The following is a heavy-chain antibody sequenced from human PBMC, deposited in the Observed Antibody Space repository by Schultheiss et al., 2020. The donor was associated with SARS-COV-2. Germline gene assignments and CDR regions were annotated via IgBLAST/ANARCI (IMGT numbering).Heavy chain of an antibody. J-gene: IGHJ4*02. D-gene: IGHD1-26*01. Sequence: GESLKISCAASGFTVSSNYMSWVRQAPGKGLEWVSVIYSGGSTYYADSVKGRFTISRDNSKNTLYLQMNSLRAEDTAVYYCAKDGDRKAWGLYWGQGTLVTVSS. CDR3: AKDGDRKAWGLY. CDR1: GFTVSSNY. V-gene: IGHV3-53*01. CDR2: IYSGGST.